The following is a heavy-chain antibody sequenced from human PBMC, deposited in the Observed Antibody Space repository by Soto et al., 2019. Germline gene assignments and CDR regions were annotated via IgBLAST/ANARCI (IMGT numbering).Heavy chain of an antibody. J-gene: IGHJ6*02. V-gene: IGHV3-21*01. CDR1: GFTFSSYS. D-gene: IGHD6-13*01. CDR3: ARDYPPQPEAAAGLYYYYYGMDV. CDR2: ISSSSSYI. Sequence: GGSLRLSCAASGFTFSSYSMNWVRQAPGKGLEWVSSISSSSSYIYYADSVKGRFTISRDNAKNCLYLQMNSLRAEDTAVYYCARDYPPQPEAAAGLYYYYYGMDVWGQGTTVTVSS.